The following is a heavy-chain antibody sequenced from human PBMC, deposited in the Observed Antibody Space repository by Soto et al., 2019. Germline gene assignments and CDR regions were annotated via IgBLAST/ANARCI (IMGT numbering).Heavy chain of an antibody. CDR2: IYYSGST. CDR3: ASMYYDFWSGYYDY. D-gene: IGHD3-3*01. Sequence: SETLSLTCTVSGGSISSSSYYWGWIRQPPGKGLEWIGSIYYSGSTYYNPSLKSRVTISVDTSKNQFSLKLSSVTAADTAVYYCASMYYDFWSGYYDYWGQGTLVTVSS. J-gene: IGHJ4*02. CDR1: GGSISSSSYY. V-gene: IGHV4-39*07.